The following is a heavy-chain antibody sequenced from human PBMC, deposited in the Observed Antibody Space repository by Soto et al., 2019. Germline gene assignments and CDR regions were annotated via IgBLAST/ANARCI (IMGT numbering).Heavy chain of an antibody. CDR3: VSGWFLDY. CDR2: MFYSGST. D-gene: IGHD6-19*01. V-gene: IGHV4-59*01. CDR1: RDSISSFY. Sequence: WETLSLTCTVSRDSISSFYWYWIRQPPGKGLEWVGYMFYSGSTNYNSSLKSRVTMSVDTSKKQFSLRLKSVTAADTAVYYCVSGWFLDYWGQGILVTVSS. J-gene: IGHJ4*02.